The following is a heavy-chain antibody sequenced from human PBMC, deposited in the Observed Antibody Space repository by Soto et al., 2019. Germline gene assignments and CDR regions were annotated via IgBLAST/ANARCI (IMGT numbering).Heavy chain of an antibody. CDR2: IRSKANSYAT. CDR1: GFTFSGSA. V-gene: IGHV3-73*01. J-gene: IGHJ4*02. CDR3: NSATGGRGDFDY. Sequence: GGSLRLSCAASGFTFSGSAMHWVRQASGKGLEWVGRIRSKANSYATAYAASMKGRFNISRDDSKNTGYLQMNSLKTEGTDVYDGNSATGGRGDFDYWGQGTMVTVSS. D-gene: IGHD7-27*01.